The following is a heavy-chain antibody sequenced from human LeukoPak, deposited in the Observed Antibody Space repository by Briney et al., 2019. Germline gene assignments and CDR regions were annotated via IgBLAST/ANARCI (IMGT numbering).Heavy chain of an antibody. V-gene: IGHV1-2*06. CDR1: GYTFTGYY. Sequence: ASVKVSCKASGYTFTGYYMHWVRQAPGQGLEWMGRINPNSGGTNYAQKFQGRVTMTRDTSTSTAYMELSRLRSDDTAVYYCARSHLYDSSGYYGYWGQGTLVTVSS. J-gene: IGHJ4*02. CDR2: INPNSGGT. CDR3: ARSHLYDSSGYYGY. D-gene: IGHD3-22*01.